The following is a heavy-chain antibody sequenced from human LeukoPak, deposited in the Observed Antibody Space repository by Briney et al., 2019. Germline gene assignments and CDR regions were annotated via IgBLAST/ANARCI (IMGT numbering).Heavy chain of an antibody. CDR3: AKAGGSSWYDA. V-gene: IGHV3-23*01. Sequence: GGSLRLSCAASGFTFSSYDMSWVRQAPGKGLEWVSAISASGGKTYYADSVKGRFTISRDNSKNTMYQQMNSLSAEDTAVYYCAKAGGSSWYDAWGQGILVTVSS. CDR2: ISASGGKT. J-gene: IGHJ5*02. D-gene: IGHD6-13*01. CDR1: GFTFSSYD.